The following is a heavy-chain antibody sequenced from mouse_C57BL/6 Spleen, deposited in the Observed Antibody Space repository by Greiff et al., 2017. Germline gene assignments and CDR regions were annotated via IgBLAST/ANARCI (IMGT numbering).Heavy chain of an antibody. CDR2: INPGSGGT. Sequence: VQLQQSGAELVRPGTSVKVSCKASGYAFTNYLIEWVKQRPGQGLEWIGVINPGSGGTNYNEKFKGKATLTADKSSSTAYMQLSSLTSEDDAVYYCARGDYDGYWGQGTTLTVSS. D-gene: IGHD2-4*01. J-gene: IGHJ2*01. CDR3: ARGDYDGY. CDR1: GYAFTNYL. V-gene: IGHV1-54*01.